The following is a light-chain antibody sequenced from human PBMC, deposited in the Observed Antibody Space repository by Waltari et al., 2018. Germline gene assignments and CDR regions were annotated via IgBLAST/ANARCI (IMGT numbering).Light chain of an antibody. CDR2: AAS. CDR3: LQHDSYPLT. CDR1: QDISSY. J-gene: IGKJ4*01. V-gene: IGKV1-17*01. Sequence: DIQMTQSPSSLSVSVGDTVTITCRAIQDISSYLNWYQQKTGKAPKLLIYAASTLNSGVPSRFSGSGPGTEFTLTISSLQPEDFAAYYCLQHDSYPLTFGGGTKVEIK.